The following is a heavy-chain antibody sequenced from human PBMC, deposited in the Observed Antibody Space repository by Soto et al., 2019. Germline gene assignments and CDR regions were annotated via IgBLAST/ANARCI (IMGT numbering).Heavy chain of an antibody. CDR2: ISGSGGST. J-gene: IGHJ4*02. Sequence: PGGSLRLSCAASEFTFSSFAMSWVRQAPGKGLEWVSTISGSGGSTYYADSVKGRFTISRDNSKSTLYLQMNSLRAEDTAVYYCARSYCTSTNCYYYFDYWGQGTLFTVSS. CDR1: EFTFSSFA. CDR3: ARSYCTSTNCYYYFDY. D-gene: IGHD2-2*01. V-gene: IGHV3-23*01.